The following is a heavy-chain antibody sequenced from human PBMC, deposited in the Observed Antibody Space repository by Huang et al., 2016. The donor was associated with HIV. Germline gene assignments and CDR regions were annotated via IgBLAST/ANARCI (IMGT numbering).Heavy chain of an antibody. CDR1: GYIFSDYA. CDR3: ARDVREVRDFSVNYSWFDP. Sequence: KKPGASVKISCKASGYIFSDYAMNWVRQAPGQGLEWMGWINTKTAKSTYAQGFTGRFVFSFDTSVNTAYLEINSLKTEDTAVYYCARDVREVRDFSVNYSWFDPWGQGTLVAVSS. CDR2: INTKTAKS. V-gene: IGHV7-4-1*02. D-gene: IGHD4-17*01. J-gene: IGHJ5*02.